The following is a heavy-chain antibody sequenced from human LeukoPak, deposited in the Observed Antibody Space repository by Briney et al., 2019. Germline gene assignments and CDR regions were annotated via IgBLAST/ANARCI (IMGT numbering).Heavy chain of an antibody. CDR3: ARDVSSTPNWEFDY. Sequence: GASVKVSCKASGYTFTSYYMHWVRQAPGQGLEWMGRINPNTGVTNYAQKFQGRVTMTRDMSISTAYVEINWLISDDTAIYYCARDVSSTPNWEFDYWGQGTTVTVSS. V-gene: IGHV1-2*06. J-gene: IGHJ4*02. D-gene: IGHD1-26*01. CDR1: GYTFTSYY. CDR2: INPNTGVT.